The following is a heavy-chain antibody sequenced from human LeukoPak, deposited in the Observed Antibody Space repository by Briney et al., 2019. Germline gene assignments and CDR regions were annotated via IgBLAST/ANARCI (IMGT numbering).Heavy chain of an antibody. CDR2: ISAYNGNT. J-gene: IGHJ5*02. D-gene: IGHD6-13*01. V-gene: IGHV1-18*01. Sequence: GASVKVSCKASGYTFTSYDINWVRQATGQGLEWMGWISAYNGNTNYAQKLQGRVTMTTDTSTSTAYMELRSLRSDDTAVYYCAGHSSSWYDPNWFDPWGQGTLVTVSS. CDR1: GYTFTSYD. CDR3: AGHSSSWYDPNWFDP.